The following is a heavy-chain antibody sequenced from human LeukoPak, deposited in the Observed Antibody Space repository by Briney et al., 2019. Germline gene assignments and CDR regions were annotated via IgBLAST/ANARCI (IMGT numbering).Heavy chain of an antibody. J-gene: IGHJ1*01. Sequence: GGSLRLSCAASGFTFSSYWMSWVRYAPGKGLEWVANIKQDGSEKYYVDSVKGRFTISRDNAKNSLYLQMNSLRAEDTAVYYCARDHCSGGSCYSPEYFQHWGQGTLVTVSS. CDR1: GFTFSSYW. CDR3: ARDHCSGGSCYSPEYFQH. CDR2: IKQDGSEK. V-gene: IGHV3-7*01. D-gene: IGHD2-15*01.